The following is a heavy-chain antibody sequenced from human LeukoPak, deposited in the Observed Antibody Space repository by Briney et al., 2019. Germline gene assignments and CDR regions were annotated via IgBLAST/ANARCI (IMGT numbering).Heavy chain of an antibody. J-gene: IGHJ6*02. CDR3: ARDYGVYYGSGSYHYYGMDV. D-gene: IGHD3-10*01. CDR1: GFTFSSYW. CDR2: IKQDGSEN. Sequence: PGGSLRLSCAASGFTFSSYWMSWVRQAPGKGLEWVANIKQDGSENYYVDSVKGRFTISRDNAKNSLYLQMNSLRAEDTAVYYCARDYGVYYGSGSYHYYGMDVWGQGTTVTVSS. V-gene: IGHV3-7*01.